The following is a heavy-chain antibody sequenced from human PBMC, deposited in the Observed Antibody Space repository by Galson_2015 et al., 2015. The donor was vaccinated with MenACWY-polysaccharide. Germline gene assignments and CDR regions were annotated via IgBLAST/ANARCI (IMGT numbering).Heavy chain of an antibody. D-gene: IGHD3-10*01. CDR2: IKKDGSEK. Sequence: SLRLSCAASGFTFSNYWMTWVRQAPGKGLEWVANIKKDGSEKYYVDSVKGRFTISRDNALYLQMNSLRAEDTAVYYCAKGAAHYGSGNYYDYWGQGTQVTVSS. CDR1: GFTFSNYW. V-gene: IGHV3-7*03. J-gene: IGHJ4*02. CDR3: AKGAAHYGSGNYYDY.